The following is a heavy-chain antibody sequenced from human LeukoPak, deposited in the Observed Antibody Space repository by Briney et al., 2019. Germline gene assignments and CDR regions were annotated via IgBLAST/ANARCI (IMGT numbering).Heavy chain of an antibody. CDR2: ISWYSDNI. V-gene: IGHV3-9*03. CDR1: GFTFEDFA. CDR3: AKASNIASPYSHIDV. D-gene: IGHD2-21*01. Sequence: GRSLRLSCAASGFTFEDFAMHWVRKTPGKGLDWVSGISWYSDNIGYAVSVMGRFTISRDNAKNTLYLEMNSLRPEDMGLYYCAKASNIASPYSHIDVWGKGTTVAVSS. J-gene: IGHJ6*03.